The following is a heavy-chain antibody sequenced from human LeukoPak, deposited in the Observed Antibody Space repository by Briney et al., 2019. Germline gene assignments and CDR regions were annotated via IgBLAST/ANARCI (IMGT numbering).Heavy chain of an antibody. CDR2: MNPNSGNT. Sequence: ASVKVSCKASGYTFTSYDINWVRQATGQGLEWMGWMNPNSGNTGYAQKFQGRVTITRNTSISTAYMELSSLRSEDTAVYYCARGGTALNNYYYYMDVWGKGTTVTVSS. J-gene: IGHJ6*03. D-gene: IGHD1/OR15-1a*01. V-gene: IGHV1-8*03. CDR3: ARGGTALNNYYYYMDV. CDR1: GYTFTSYD.